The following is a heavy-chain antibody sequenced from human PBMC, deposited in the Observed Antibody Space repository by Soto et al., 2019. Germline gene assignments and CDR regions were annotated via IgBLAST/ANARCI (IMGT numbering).Heavy chain of an antibody. CDR1: GFTFSGHW. J-gene: IGHJ4*02. V-gene: IGHV3-74*01. Sequence: EVQLVESGGDLVQPGGSLRLSCAASGFTFSGHWMHWVRQTPGKGLVWVSRINNDWSDTVYADSVKGRFTISRDNAKNTLYLQMNSLRVEDTAVYYCARGLVGPDYWGQGTLVTVSS. CDR3: ARGLVGPDY. D-gene: IGHD1-26*01. CDR2: INNDWSDT.